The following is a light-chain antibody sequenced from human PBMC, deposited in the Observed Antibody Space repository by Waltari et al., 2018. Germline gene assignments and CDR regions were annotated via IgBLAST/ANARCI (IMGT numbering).Light chain of an antibody. CDR1: SGHSTNV. CDR3: QTGGHGTGV. Sequence: QLVLTQSPSASASLGASVKLTCTLDSGHSTNVIAWLQQQPEKGPRFLLRVNSDGSHSKGDEIPDRFSGSSSGTERYLTISSLQSEDEADYYCQTGGHGTGVFGGGTKLTVL. CDR2: VNSDGSH. J-gene: IGLJ3*02. V-gene: IGLV4-69*01.